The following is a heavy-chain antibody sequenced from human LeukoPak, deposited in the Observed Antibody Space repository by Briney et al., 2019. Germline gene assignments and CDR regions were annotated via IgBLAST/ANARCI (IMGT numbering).Heavy chain of an antibody. J-gene: IGHJ5*02. CDR1: GFTFSSYS. CDR2: ISSSSSYI. CDR3: ARIVTGSWFDP. D-gene: IGHD1-26*01. V-gene: IGHV3-21*01. Sequence: GSLRLSCAASGFTFSSYSMNWVRRAPGKGLEWVSSISSSSSYIYYADSVKGRFTISRDNAKNSLYLQMNSLRAEDTAVYYCARIVTGSWFDPWGQGTLVTVPS.